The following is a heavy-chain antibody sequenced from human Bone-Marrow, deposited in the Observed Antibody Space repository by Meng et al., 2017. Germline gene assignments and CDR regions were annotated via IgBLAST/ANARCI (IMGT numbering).Heavy chain of an antibody. CDR2: ITGYNGNA. Sequence: ASVKVSCKTSGYTFTNFGVNWVHQAPGHGLEWMGWITGYNGNANYAQRFQGRLTMTTDTSTSTVYMELRSLRSDDTAVYYCARLYYDRSGFMSFDFWGQGTLVTVSS. D-gene: IGHD3-22*01. CDR3: ARLYYDRSGFMSFDF. J-gene: IGHJ4*02. CDR1: GYTFTNFG. V-gene: IGHV1-18*01.